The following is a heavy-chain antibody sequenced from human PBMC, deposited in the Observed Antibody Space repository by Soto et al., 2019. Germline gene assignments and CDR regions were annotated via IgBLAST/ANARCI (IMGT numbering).Heavy chain of an antibody. CDR3: AKAPEHDPVGWFDS. V-gene: IGHV3-23*01. Sequence: HPGGSLRLSCAASGFTFSSYAMSWVRQAPGKGLEWVSSISGSGGSTYYADSVKGRFTISRHNSKNTLYLQMNSLRADDTAVYYCAKAPEHDPVGWFDSWGQGTLVTVSS. CDR2: ISGSGGST. CDR1: GFTFSSYA. D-gene: IGHD1-26*01. J-gene: IGHJ5*01.